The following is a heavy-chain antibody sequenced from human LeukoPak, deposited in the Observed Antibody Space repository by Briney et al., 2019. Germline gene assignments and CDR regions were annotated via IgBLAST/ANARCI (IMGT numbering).Heavy chain of an antibody. CDR2: INSYNGNT. CDR1: DYTYIADV. CDR3: ARKNWEAYDY. J-gene: IGHJ4*02. V-gene: IGHV1-18*01. Sequence: ASVKVSCKASDYTYIADVISWVRPAAGQGVAWLGWINSYNGNTNYAQKFQGRVTMTTDTSTSTAYMELRSLRSDDTAVYYCARKNWEAYDYWGQGTLVTVSS. D-gene: IGHD7-27*01.